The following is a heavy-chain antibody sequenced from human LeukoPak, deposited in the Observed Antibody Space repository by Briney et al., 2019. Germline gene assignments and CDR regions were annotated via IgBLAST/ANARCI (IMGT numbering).Heavy chain of an antibody. V-gene: IGHV3-23*01. CDR1: GFTFSSST. Sequence: GGSLRLSCTASGFTFSSSTMSWVRQAPGKRPEWVSGILNNDVGGNAYYADAVKGRFTISRDDSKSTLYLEMDSLRAEDTAMYYCVKEIKYVGATYLHSWGQGTLVTVSS. D-gene: IGHD1-26*01. CDR2: ILNNDVGGNA. J-gene: IGHJ4*02. CDR3: VKEIKYVGATYLHS.